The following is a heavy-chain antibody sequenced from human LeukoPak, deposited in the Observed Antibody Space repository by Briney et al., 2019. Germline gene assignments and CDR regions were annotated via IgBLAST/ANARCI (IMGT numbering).Heavy chain of an antibody. CDR2: IKQDGSEK. J-gene: IGHJ5*02. CDR3: ARDRRIFGVVTIPGWFDP. V-gene: IGHV3-7*01. Sequence: GGSLRLSCAASGFTFSSYWMSWVRQAPGRGLEWVANIKQDGSEKYYVDSVKGRFTISRDNAKNSLYLQMNSLRAEDTAVYYCARDRRIFGVVTIPGWFDPWGQGTLFTVSS. CDR1: GFTFSSYW. D-gene: IGHD3-3*01.